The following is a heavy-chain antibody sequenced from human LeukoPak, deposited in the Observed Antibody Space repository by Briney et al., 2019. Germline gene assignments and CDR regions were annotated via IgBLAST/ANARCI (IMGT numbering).Heavy chain of an antibody. CDR3: TRPDYDIFRQHY. V-gene: IGHV3-23*01. CDR2: ISGSGGST. Sequence: GGSLRLSCAASGFTFSSYAMSWVRQAPGKGLEWVSAISGSGGSTYYADSVKGRFTISRDNSKNTLYLQMNSLKTEDTAVYYCTRPDYDIFRQHYWGQGTLVTVSS. J-gene: IGHJ4*02. D-gene: IGHD3-9*01. CDR1: GFTFSSYA.